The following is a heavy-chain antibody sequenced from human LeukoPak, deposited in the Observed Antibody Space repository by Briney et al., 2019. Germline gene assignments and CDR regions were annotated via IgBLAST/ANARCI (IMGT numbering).Heavy chain of an antibody. CDR1: GYTFTGYY. CDR2: INPNSGGT. D-gene: IGHD1-7*01. J-gene: IGHJ4*02. Sequence: ASVKVSCKASGYTFTGYYMHWVRQAPGQGGEGMGWINPNSGGTNYAQKFQGRVTMTRDPSISTAYMELSRLRSDDTAVYYCARDLGGNYGFDYWGQGTLVTVSS. V-gene: IGHV1-2*02. CDR3: ARDLGGNYGFDY.